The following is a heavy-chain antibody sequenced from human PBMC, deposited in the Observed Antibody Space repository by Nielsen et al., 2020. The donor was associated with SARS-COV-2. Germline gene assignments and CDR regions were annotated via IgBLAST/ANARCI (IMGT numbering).Heavy chain of an antibody. V-gene: IGHV1-3*01. J-gene: IGHJ2*01. D-gene: IGHD4-17*01. CDR1: GYTFTSYA. CDR2: INAGNGNT. CDR3: ARDLGDYGDWYFDL. Sequence: ASVKVSCKASGYTFTSYAMQWVRQAPGQRLEWMGWINAGNGNTKYSQKFQGRVTITRDTSASTAYMELSSLRSEDTAVYYCARDLGDYGDWYFDLWGRGTLVTVSS.